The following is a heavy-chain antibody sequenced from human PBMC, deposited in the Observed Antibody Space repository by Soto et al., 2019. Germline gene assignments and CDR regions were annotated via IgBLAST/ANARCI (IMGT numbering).Heavy chain of an antibody. CDR3: AREWSYRGNDF. J-gene: IGHJ4*02. V-gene: IGHV4-4*07. Sequence: PSETLSLTCTVSGGSISCHYWIWIRQSAGKGLEWIGRIYPSGSTDYNPSLNSRVTMSLDMSKNQFSLDLTSVTAADTAVYFCAREWSYRGNDFWGRGTLVTVSS. D-gene: IGHD5-12*01. CDR2: IYPSGST. CDR1: GGSISCHY.